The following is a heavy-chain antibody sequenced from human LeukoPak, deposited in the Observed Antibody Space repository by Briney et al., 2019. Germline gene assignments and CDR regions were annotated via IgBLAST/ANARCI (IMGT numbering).Heavy chain of an antibody. J-gene: IGHJ6*02. D-gene: IGHD3-10*01. V-gene: IGHV3-66*01. Sequence: GGSLRLSCAASGFTVSGNYMNWVRQAPGKGLEWVSVIYSGGSTYYTDSVKGRFTISRDNSKNTLYLQMNSLRAEDTAVYYCAKAPEGSKYYYGSWSYPDYGMDVWGQGTTVTVSS. CDR3: AKAPEGSKYYYGSWSYPDYGMDV. CDR2: IYSGGST. CDR1: GFTVSGNY.